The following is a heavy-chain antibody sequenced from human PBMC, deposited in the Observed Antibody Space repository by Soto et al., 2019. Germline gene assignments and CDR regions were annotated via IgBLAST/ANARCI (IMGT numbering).Heavy chain of an antibody. D-gene: IGHD3-9*01. CDR1: GGTVSSYA. CDR3: ARGEYDILTGSHYYYGMDV. Sequence: QVQLVQSGAEVKKPGSSVKVSCKASGGTVSSYAISWVRQAPGQGLAWMGGIIPIVGTANYAQTFQGRVTITADESTSTAYMELSSLRSEDTAVYYCARGEYDILTGSHYYYGMDVWGQVTTVTVSS. CDR2: IIPIVGTA. J-gene: IGHJ6*02. V-gene: IGHV1-69*01.